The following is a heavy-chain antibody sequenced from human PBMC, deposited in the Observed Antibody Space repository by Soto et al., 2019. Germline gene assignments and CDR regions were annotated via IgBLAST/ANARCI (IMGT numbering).Heavy chain of an antibody. CDR2: ISYDGSST. Sequence: EVQLVESGGGLVQPGGSLRLSCAACGFTFSSYWMPWVRQAPGKGLVWVSRISYDGSSTAYADYVKGRFTISRDNARNTLYVQMNSLGDEDTGVYYCAGDRLELLSHYYYGMDVWGQGTTVTVSS. D-gene: IGHD3-10*01. J-gene: IGHJ6*02. CDR3: AGDRLELLSHYYYGMDV. CDR1: GFTFSSYW. V-gene: IGHV3-74*01.